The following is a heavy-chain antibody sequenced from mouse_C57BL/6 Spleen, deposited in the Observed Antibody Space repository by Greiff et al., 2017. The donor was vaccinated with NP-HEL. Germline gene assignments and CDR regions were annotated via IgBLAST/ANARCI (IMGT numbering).Heavy chain of an antibody. Sequence: VQLQQPGAELVKPGASVKLSCKASGYTFTSYWMQWVKQRPGQGLEWIGEIDPSDSYTNYNQKFKGKATLTVDTSSSTAYMQLSSLTSEDSAVYYCASYYGNYEGFAYWGQGTLVTVSA. CDR3: ASYYGNYEGFAY. V-gene: IGHV1-50*01. CDR1: GYTFTSYW. CDR2: IDPSDSYT. J-gene: IGHJ3*01. D-gene: IGHD2-1*01.